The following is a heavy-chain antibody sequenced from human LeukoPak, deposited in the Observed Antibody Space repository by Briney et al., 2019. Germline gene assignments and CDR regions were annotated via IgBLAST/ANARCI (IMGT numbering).Heavy chain of an antibody. D-gene: IGHD3-10*01. V-gene: IGHV3-21*01. CDR1: GFTFSTYS. CDR2: ISSGSSNI. CDR3: ACRGDLMEFDY. Sequence: GGSLRLSCAASGFTFSTYSMNWVRQAPGKGLEWVSSISSGSSNINYADSVKGRFTISRDNAKNSLYVQMNSLRVEDTAVYYCACRGDLMEFDYWGQGTLVTVSS. J-gene: IGHJ4*02.